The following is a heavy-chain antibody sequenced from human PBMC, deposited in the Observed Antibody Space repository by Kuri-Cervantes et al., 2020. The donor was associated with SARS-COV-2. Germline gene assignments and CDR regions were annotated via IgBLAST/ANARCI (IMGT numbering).Heavy chain of an antibody. CDR3: SRDTGTYCSDISCYGYYYYDGMDV. D-gene: IGHD2-2*01. CDR1: GGSFNTYY. Sequence: SETLSLTCAVYGGSFNTYYWAWIRQPPGKGLERIGEITHRGDTIYNMSLKSRVTISVDTSKNQFSLRLSSVTAADTAVYYCSRDTGTYCSDISCYGYYYYDGMDVWGQGTTVTVSS. V-gene: IGHV4-34*01. J-gene: IGHJ6*02. CDR2: ITHRGDT.